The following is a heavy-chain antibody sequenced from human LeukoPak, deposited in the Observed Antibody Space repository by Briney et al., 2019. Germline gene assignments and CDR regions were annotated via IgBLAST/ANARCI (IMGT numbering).Heavy chain of an antibody. CDR1: GFTFSSYG. Sequence: GGSLRLSCAASGFTFSSYGMHWVRQAPGKGLEWVAVISYDGSNKYYADSVKGRFTISRDNSKNTLYLQMNSLRAEDTAVYYCARDKDSYDSSGYYYRYFDYWGQGTLVTVSS. V-gene: IGHV3-30*03. J-gene: IGHJ4*02. CDR2: ISYDGSNK. D-gene: IGHD3-22*01. CDR3: ARDKDSYDSSGYYYRYFDY.